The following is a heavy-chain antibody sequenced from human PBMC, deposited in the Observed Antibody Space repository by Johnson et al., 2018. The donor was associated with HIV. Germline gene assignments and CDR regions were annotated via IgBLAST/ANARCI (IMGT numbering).Heavy chain of an antibody. D-gene: IGHD1-1*01. CDR3: ARAYNYPI. J-gene: IGHJ3*02. CDR2: IYSGGDT. V-gene: IGHV3-66*01. Sequence: EVQLVESGGGLVQPGGSLRLSCAASGFIVRSNYMNWVRQAPGKGLEWVSVIYSGGDTYYSDSVMGRFTISRDNFKNTLFLQMNSLRVEDTAVYYCARAYNYPIWGQGTMLTVSS. CDR1: GFIVRSNY.